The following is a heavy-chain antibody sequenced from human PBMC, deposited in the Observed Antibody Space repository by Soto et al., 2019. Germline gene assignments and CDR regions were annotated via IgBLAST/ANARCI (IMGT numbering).Heavy chain of an antibody. D-gene: IGHD1-26*01. V-gene: IGHV4-4*07. J-gene: IGHJ6*02. CDR3: AREGASGFGMDV. CDR2: IYTSGST. Sequence: QVQLQESGPGLVKPSETLSLTCNVSGGSIRSYYWSWFRQPAGKALEWIGRIYTSGSTNYNPSLRSRVSISVDTSKNQFSLTVTSVTAADTAVYYCAREGASGFGMDVWGQGTTVTVSS. CDR1: GGSIRSYY.